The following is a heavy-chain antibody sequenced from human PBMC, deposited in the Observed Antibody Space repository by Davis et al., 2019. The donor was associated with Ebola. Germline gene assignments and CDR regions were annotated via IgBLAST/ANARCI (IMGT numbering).Heavy chain of an antibody. CDR2: IKQDGSEK. D-gene: IGHD3-22*01. J-gene: IGHJ4*02. CDR3: ARGHSSAWDHYFSH. CDR1: GFTFSNYW. Sequence: PGGSLRLSCAAAGFTFSNYWMSWVRQAPGKGLEWVANIKQDGSEKYYVDSVKGRFTISRDNAKNSLYLQMNSLRAEDTAVYYCARGHSSAWDHYFSHWGQGTLVTVSS. V-gene: IGHV3-7*04.